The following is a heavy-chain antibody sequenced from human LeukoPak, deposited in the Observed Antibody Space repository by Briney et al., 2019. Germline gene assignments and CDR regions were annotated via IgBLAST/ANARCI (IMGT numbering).Heavy chain of an antibody. CDR1: GFTVSTNC. J-gene: IGHJ5*02. Sequence: PGGSLRLSCAASGFTVSTNCMTWVRQAPGKGLEWVSTIYSGGTTYYADSVMGRFTISRDNAKNSLYLQVNRLRAEDTAVYYCARTLVGGTNWFDPWGQGTLVTVSS. CDR2: IYSGGTT. V-gene: IGHV3-53*01. CDR3: ARTLVGGTNWFDP. D-gene: IGHD1-26*01.